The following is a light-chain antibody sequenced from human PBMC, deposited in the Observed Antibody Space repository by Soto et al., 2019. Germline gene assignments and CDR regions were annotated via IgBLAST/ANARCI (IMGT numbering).Light chain of an antibody. CDR2: SND. V-gene: IGLV1-44*01. CDR1: SSNIGSNT. CDR3: AVWDDSLPAV. J-gene: IGLJ7*01. Sequence: QSVLTQPPSASGTPGQRVTISCSGSSSNIGSNTVNWYQQLPGMAPKLLIYSNDQRPSGVPDRFSGSKSGTSASLAISGLQSEDEADYYCAVWDDSLPAVFGGGTQLTVL.